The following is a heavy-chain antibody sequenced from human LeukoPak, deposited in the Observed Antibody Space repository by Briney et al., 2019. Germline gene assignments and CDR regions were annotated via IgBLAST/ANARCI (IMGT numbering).Heavy chain of an antibody. Sequence: GGSLRLSCAASGFTFSTYSMNWVRQAPGKGLEWVSVIYSNGDTHYADSVKGRFTISRDNSKNTLFLQMNSLRAEDTAVYHCARGPGGYYDSWGQGTLVTVSS. CDR2: IYSNGDT. CDR1: GFTFSTYS. J-gene: IGHJ4*02. V-gene: IGHV3-66*01. CDR3: ARGPGGYYDS. D-gene: IGHD3-16*01.